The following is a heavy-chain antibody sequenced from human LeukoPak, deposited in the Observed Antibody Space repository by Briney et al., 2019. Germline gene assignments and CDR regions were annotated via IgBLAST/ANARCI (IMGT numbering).Heavy chain of an antibody. CDR1: GFTFSGYS. J-gene: IGHJ4*02. CDR2: ISGSGDAT. V-gene: IGHV3-23*01. Sequence: GGSLRLSCAASGFTFSGYSMRWVRQAPRKGPAWVSTISGSGDATYYADSGKGRFTLSRDNSKNTLYVQMNSLRAEDTAVYYCPKDRQSCGSLGFDYWGQGALVIVSS. CDR3: PKDRQSCGSLGFDY. D-gene: IGHD3-22*01.